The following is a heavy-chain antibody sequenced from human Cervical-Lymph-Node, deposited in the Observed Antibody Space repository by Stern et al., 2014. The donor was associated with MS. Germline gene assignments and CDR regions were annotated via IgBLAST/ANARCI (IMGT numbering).Heavy chain of an antibody. CDR1: GYTFTSYG. J-gene: IGHJ6*02. V-gene: IGHV1-18*01. CDR3: ARGVPVQLEVWYYYYGMDV. CDR2: ISAYNGNT. Sequence: QMQLVQSGAEVKKPGASVKVSCKASGYTFTSYGISWVRQAPGQGLEWMGWISAYNGNTNYAQKLQGRVTMTTDTSTSTAYMELRSLRSDDTAVYYCARGVPVQLEVWYYYYGMDVWGQGTTVTVSS. D-gene: IGHD1-1*01.